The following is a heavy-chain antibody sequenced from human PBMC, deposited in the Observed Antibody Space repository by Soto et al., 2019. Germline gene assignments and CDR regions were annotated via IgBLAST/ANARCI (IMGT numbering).Heavy chain of an antibody. J-gene: IGHJ3*02. CDR2: ISGSGGST. CDR1: GFTFSSYA. CDR3: ARDLSGDYGALDT. D-gene: IGHD4-17*01. V-gene: IGHV3-23*01. Sequence: GGSLRLSCAASGFTFSSYAMSWVRQAPGKGLEWVSAISGSGGSTYYADSAKGRFTISRDNSKNTLYLQMNSLRAEDTAVYYCARDLSGDYGALDTWGQGTMVTVSS.